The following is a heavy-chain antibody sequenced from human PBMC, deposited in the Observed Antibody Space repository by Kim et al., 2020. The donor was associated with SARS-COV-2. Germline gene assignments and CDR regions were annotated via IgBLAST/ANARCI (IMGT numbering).Heavy chain of an antibody. D-gene: IGHD3-10*01. J-gene: IGHJ4*02. CDR3: ARSWVNLNYYGSGSHDY. Sequence: LKSRVTISVDKSKNQFSLKLSAVTAADTAVYYCARSWVNLNYYGSGSHDYWGQGTLVTVSS. V-gene: IGHV4-4*02.